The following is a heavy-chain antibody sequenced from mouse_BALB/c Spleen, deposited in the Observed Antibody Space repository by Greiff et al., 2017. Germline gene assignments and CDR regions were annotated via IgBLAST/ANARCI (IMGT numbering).Heavy chain of an antibody. J-gene: IGHJ2*01. CDR3: ARWGIYYGNYGYFDY. CDR1: GDSITSGY. D-gene: IGHD2-1*01. CDR2: ISYSGST. V-gene: IGHV3-8*02. Sequence: LMESGPSLVKPSQTLSLTCSVTGDSITSGYWNWIRKFPGNKLEYMGYISYSGSTYYNPSLKSRISITRDTSKNQYYLQLNSVTTEDTATYYCARWGIYYGNYGYFDYWGQGTTLTVSS.